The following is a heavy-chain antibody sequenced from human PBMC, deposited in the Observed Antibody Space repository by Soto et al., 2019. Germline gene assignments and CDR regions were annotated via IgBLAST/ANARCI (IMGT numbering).Heavy chain of an antibody. V-gene: IGHV3-23*01. J-gene: IGHJ4*02. CDR3: TKGGIPRRYNIPKVDFDY. Sequence: GGSLRLCCAASVFIFSNYAMSWVRQAPGRGLEWVSAISGSGATTYYPDSVKGRFTISRDNSKNTLYLQMNNLRADDTAVYYCTKGGIPRRYNIPKVDFDYWGQGSLVTVSS. CDR2: ISGSGATT. D-gene: IGHD1-1*01. CDR1: VFIFSNYA.